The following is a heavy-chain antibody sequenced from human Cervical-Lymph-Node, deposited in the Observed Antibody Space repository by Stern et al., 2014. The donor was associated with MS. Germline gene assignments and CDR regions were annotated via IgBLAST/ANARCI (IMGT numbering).Heavy chain of an antibody. CDR1: GYTFTTNW. CDR3: AGEGYIKPY. D-gene: IGHD5-18*01. J-gene: IGHJ4*02. CDR2: IDPSDSYT. V-gene: IGHV5-10-1*03. Sequence: EVQLVESGAEVKKPGESLTISCKTSGYTFTTNWISWVRQMPGKGQEWMGRIDPSDSYTTYSPSFQGHVTITLDKSITTAYLHWSTLEASDTAMYYCAGEGYIKPYWGQGTQVTVSS.